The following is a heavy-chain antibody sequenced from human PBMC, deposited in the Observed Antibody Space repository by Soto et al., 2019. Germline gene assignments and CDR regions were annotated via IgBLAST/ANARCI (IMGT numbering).Heavy chain of an antibody. Sequence: EVQLVESGGGLVKPGRSLRLSCEASGYTFSNAWMSWVRQAPGKGLEWVGRIKSKTDGGTTDYAAPVKGRFTISRDDSKNTLYLQMNSLKTEDTAVYYCTTDPLPPSYYYGSGSYRLYFDYWGQGTLVTVSS. J-gene: IGHJ4*02. CDR2: IKSKTDGGTT. CDR1: GYTFSNAW. D-gene: IGHD3-10*01. V-gene: IGHV3-15*01. CDR3: TTDPLPPSYYYGSGSYRLYFDY.